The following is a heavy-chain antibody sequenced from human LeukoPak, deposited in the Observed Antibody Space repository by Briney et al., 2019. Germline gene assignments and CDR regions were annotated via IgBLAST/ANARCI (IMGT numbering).Heavy chain of an antibody. CDR1: GGTFSSYA. CDR3: ARYEWELDRSFDY. J-gene: IGHJ4*02. CDR2: IIPIFGTA. D-gene: IGHD1-26*01. Sequence: SVKVSCKASGGTFSSYAISWVRQAPGQGLEWMGGIIPIFGTANYAQKFQGRVTITADKSTSTAYMELSSVTAADTAVYYCARYEWELDRSFDYWGQGTLVTVSS. V-gene: IGHV1-69*06.